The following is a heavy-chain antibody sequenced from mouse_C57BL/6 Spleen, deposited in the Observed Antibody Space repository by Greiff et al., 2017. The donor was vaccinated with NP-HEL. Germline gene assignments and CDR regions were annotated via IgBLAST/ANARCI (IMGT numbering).Heavy chain of an antibody. V-gene: IGHV1-31*01. J-gene: IGHJ3*01. CDR1: GYSFTGYY. CDR3: ARGERELEEGFAY. CDR2: IYPYNGVS. Sequence: VHVKQSGPELVKPGASVKISCKASGYSFTGYYMHWVKQSHGNILDWIGYIYPYNGVSSYNQKFKGKATLTVDKSSSTAYMELRSLTSEDSAVYYCARGERELEEGFAYWGQGTLVTVSA.